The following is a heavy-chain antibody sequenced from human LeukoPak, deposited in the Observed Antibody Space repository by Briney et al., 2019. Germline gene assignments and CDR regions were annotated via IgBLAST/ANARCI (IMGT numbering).Heavy chain of an antibody. CDR1: GGTFSSYA. CDR3: ARVCVTQLCAFDI. Sequence: GASVKVSCKASGGTFSSYAISWVRQAPGQGLEWMGGIIPIFGTANYAQKFQGRVTITADESTSTAYMELSSLRSEDTAVYYCARVCVTQLCAFDIWGQGTMVTVSS. D-gene: IGHD6-13*01. V-gene: IGHV1-69*13. J-gene: IGHJ3*02. CDR2: IIPIFGTA.